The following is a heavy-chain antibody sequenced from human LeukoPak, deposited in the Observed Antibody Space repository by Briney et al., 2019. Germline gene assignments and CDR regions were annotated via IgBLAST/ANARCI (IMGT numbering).Heavy chain of an antibody. CDR3: AGVGATTGFDY. Sequence: GGSLRLSCAASGFTFSSYGMHWVRQAPGKGLEWVAVIWYDGSNKYYADSVKGRFTISRDNSKNTLYLQVNSLRAEDTAVYYCAGVGATTGFDYWGQGTLVTVSS. CDR1: GFTFSSYG. D-gene: IGHD1-26*01. V-gene: IGHV3-33*01. CDR2: IWYDGSNK. J-gene: IGHJ4*02.